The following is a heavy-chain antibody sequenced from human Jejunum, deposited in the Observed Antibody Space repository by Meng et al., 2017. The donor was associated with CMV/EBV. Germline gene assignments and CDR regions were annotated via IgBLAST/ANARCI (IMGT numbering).Heavy chain of an antibody. CDR2: INPKSGGT. J-gene: IGHJ6*02. V-gene: IGHV1-2*02. D-gene: IGHD2-2*01. Sequence: GNYMHWVRQAPGQGLEWMAWINPKSGGTNYAQKFQGRVTMTRDTSISTAYMELSRLRSDDTAMYYCVREGFCSTTSCFRPYGMDVWGQGTTVTVSS. CDR1: GNY. CDR3: VREGFCSTTSCFRPYGMDV.